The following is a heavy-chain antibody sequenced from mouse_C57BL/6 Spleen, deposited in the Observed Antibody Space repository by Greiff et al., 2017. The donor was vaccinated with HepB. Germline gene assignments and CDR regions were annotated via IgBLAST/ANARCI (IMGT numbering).Heavy chain of an antibody. J-gene: IGHJ4*01. V-gene: IGHV1-81*01. CDR3: ARGGSLYAMDY. CDR1: GYTFTSYG. CDR2: IYPRSGNT. Sequence: VQLQQSGAELARPGASVKLSCTASGYTFTSYGISWVKQRTGQGLEWIGEIYPRSGNTYYNEKFKGKATLTADKSTSTAYMELRSLTSEDSAVYFCARGGSLYAMDYWGQGTSVTVSS.